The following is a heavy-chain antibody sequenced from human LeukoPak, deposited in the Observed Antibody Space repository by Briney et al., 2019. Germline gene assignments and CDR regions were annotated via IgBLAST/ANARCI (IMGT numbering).Heavy chain of an antibody. CDR2: VSGSGGST. D-gene: IGHD3-10*01. CDR1: GFTFSSYA. J-gene: IGHJ4*02. Sequence: GGSLRLSCAASGFTFSSYAMSGVRQAPGKGLEWVSAVSGSGGSTYYADSVKGRFTISRDNSKNTLYLQMNSLRAEDTAVYYCAKDYYGSGSYPYDYWGQGTLATVSS. V-gene: IGHV3-23*01. CDR3: AKDYYGSGSYPYDY.